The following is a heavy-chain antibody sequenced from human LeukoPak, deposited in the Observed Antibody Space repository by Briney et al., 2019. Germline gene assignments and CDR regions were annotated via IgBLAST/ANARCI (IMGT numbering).Heavy chain of an antibody. Sequence: ASVKVSCKASGYTFTSYYMHWVRQAPGQGLELMGIINPSGGSTSYAQKFQGRVTMTSDTSTSTVYMELSSLRSEDTAVYYCARLGRYCSGGSCRRPDAFDIWGQGTMVTVSS. CDR1: GYTFTSYY. V-gene: IGHV1-46*01. D-gene: IGHD2-15*01. CDR3: ARLGRYCSGGSCRRPDAFDI. CDR2: INPSGGST. J-gene: IGHJ3*02.